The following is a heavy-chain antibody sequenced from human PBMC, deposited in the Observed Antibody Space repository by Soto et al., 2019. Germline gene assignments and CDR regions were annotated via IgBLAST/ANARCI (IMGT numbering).Heavy chain of an antibody. CDR3: ARGKYSAFDY. V-gene: IGHV6-1*01. Sequence: QVQLQQSGPGLVKPSQTLSLTCAISGDSISTNNVAWNWIRQSPSGGLEWLGRTGYTSKWYNDYAVSVRSRITINPGTSKNQFSLQLNSVTLDDTAVYYCARGKYSAFDYWGQGTLVTVSS. J-gene: IGHJ4*02. CDR2: TGYTSKWYN. CDR1: GDSISTNNVA. D-gene: IGHD5-18*01.